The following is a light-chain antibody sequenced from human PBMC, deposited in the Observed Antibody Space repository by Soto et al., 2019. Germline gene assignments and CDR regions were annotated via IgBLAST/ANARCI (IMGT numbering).Light chain of an antibody. CDR1: QSISSY. CDR3: QQSYSTPRT. J-gene: IGKJ1*01. Sequence: DIQMTQSPSSLSSSVGDRVTITCRASQSISSYLNCYQQKRGKAPKLLICAASSVQSVVPSRFSGSGSGTDFSLTISSLQPEDFATYYCQQSYSTPRTFGQGTKVDIK. V-gene: IGKV1-39*01. CDR2: AAS.